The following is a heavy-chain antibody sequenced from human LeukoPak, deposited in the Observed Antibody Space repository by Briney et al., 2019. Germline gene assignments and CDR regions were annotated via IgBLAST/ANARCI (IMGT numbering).Heavy chain of an antibody. J-gene: IGHJ4*02. D-gene: IGHD3-10*01. Sequence: GGSLRLSCAASGFTFSSYWMSWVRQAPVKGLEWVANIKQDGSEKYYVDSVKGRFTISRDNAKNSLYLQMNSLRAEDTAVYYCARRFGSGSXRAYXFXYWGQGTLVTV. CDR2: IKQDGSEK. CDR3: ARRFGSGSXRAYXFXY. V-gene: IGHV3-7*01. CDR1: GFTFSSYW.